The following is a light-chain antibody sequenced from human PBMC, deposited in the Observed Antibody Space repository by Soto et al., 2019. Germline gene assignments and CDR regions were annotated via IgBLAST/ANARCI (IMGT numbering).Light chain of an antibody. Sequence: NVLTQSPGTLSLSPGQRATLSCRASQSLSGNYLAWYQQKPGQAPRVLIYGASRRATGIPDRFSGSGSGTDFTLTISRLEPEDFAVYYCQQYVSSPWAFGQGTKVDIK. CDR1: QSLSGNY. J-gene: IGKJ1*01. V-gene: IGKV3-20*01. CDR3: QQYVSSPWA. CDR2: GAS.